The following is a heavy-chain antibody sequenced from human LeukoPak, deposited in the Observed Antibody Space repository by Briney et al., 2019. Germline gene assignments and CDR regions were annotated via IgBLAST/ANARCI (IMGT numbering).Heavy chain of an antibody. CDR2: IYSSGST. J-gene: IGHJ3*02. Sequence: SETLSLTCRVSGVSISSGSNYWGWIRQPPGKTLEWIGSIYSSGSTYYNSSLKSRAIILIDTAKNHSSLNLSSVTAADTAVYYCARSDGYGLVGIWGQGTMVTVSS. CDR1: GVSISSGSNY. CDR3: ARSDGYGLVGI. V-gene: IGHV4-39*07. D-gene: IGHD3-10*01.